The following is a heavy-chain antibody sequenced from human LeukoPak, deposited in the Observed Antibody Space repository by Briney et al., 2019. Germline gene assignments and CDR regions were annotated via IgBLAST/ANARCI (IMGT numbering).Heavy chain of an antibody. CDR3: AREENYYDSSGYYYFDY. D-gene: IGHD3-22*01. V-gene: IGHV1-69*05. CDR2: IIPIFGTA. J-gene: IGHJ4*02. CDR1: GGTFSSYA. Sequence: AASVKVSCKASGGTFSSYAISWVRQAPGQGLEWMGGIIPIFGTANYAQKFQGRVTMTRDTSTSTVYMELSSLRSEDTAVYYCAREENYYDSSGYYYFDYWGQGTLVTVSS.